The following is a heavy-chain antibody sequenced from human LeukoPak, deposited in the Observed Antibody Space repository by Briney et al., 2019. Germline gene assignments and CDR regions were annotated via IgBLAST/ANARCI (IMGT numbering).Heavy chain of an antibody. D-gene: IGHD2-2*01. CDR3: ARGHPVVPAATAFDI. Sequence: SETLSLTCAVYGGSFGGYYWSWIRQPPGKGLEWIGEINHSGSTNYNPSLKSRVTISVDTSKNQFSLKLSSVTAADTAVYYCARGHPVVPAATAFDIWGQGTMVTVSS. V-gene: IGHV4-34*01. CDR1: GGSFGGYY. J-gene: IGHJ3*02. CDR2: INHSGST.